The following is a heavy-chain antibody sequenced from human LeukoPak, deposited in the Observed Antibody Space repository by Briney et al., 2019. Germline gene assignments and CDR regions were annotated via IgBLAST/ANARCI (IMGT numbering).Heavy chain of an antibody. CDR1: GFTFSNYW. CDR3: ARGRSTTWRLDY. D-gene: IGHD2-2*01. V-gene: IGHV3-74*01. Sequence: QPGGSLRLSCAASGFTFSNYWMHWVRQAPGRGLVWVSRINSNGTSTNYADSVKGRFTISRDNAKNTLYLQMNSLRAEDTAVYYCARGRSTTWRLDYWGQGTLVTVSS. CDR2: INSNGTST. J-gene: IGHJ4*02.